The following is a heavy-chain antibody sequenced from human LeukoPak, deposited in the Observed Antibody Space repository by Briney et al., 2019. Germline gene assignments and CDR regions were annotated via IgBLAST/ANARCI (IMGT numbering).Heavy chain of an antibody. J-gene: IGHJ6*04. CDR3: ASLAALGVLDV. V-gene: IGHV3-74*01. CDR1: GFTFSSYW. Sequence: GGSLRLSCAVSGFTFSSYWMHWVRQAPGKGLVWVSRINNDGSSTSYADSVKGRFTISRNNAKNTLYLQMNSLRAEDTAVYYCASLAALGVLDVWGKGTTVTVSS. D-gene: IGHD6-13*01. CDR2: INNDGSST.